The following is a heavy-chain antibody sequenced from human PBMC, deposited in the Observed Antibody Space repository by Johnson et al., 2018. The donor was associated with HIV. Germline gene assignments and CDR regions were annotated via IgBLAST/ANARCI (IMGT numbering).Heavy chain of an antibody. V-gene: IGHV3-66*03. CDR1: GFTVSSTY. Sequence: VQLVESGGALIQPGGSLRLSCAASGFTVSSTYMSWVRQAPGKGLEWLSVLYRAGRTYYADSVKGRFTISRDGSKNTLFLQMTSLRPEDTAVYYCARDGRDLVTRGSFDGWGQGTVVTVSS. CDR2: LYRAGRT. J-gene: IGHJ3*01. D-gene: IGHD5-18*01. CDR3: ARDGRDLVTRGSFDG.